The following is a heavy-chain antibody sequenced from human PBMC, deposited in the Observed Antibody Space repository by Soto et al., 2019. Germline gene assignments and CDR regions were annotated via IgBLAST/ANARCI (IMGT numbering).Heavy chain of an antibody. CDR3: AREPVEYSGSYGGDFDY. D-gene: IGHD1-26*01. CDR2: INAGNGST. J-gene: IGHJ4*02. V-gene: IGHV1-3*01. CDR1: GYTFTSYA. Sequence: ASVKVSCKASGYTFTSYAMHWVRQAPGQRLEWMGWINAGNGSTKYSQKFQGRVTITRDTSASTAYMELSSLRSEDTAVYYCAREPVEYSGSYGGDFDYWGQGTLVTVSS.